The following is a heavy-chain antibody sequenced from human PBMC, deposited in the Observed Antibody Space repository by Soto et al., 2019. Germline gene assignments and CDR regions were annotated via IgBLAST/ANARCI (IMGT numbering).Heavy chain of an antibody. CDR3: ARDQGITTFGVYSMYYNGMDV. V-gene: IGHV4-59*12. D-gene: IGHD3-3*01. J-gene: IGHJ6*02. Sequence: SDTLSLTCNVSGGSISSYYWSWIRQPPGQGLEWIGYISYSGSTNYNPSLKSRVTISVDTSKNQFSLKLSSVTAADTAVYYCARDQGITTFGVYSMYYNGMDVWGPGTTVT. CDR1: GGSISSYY. CDR2: ISYSGST.